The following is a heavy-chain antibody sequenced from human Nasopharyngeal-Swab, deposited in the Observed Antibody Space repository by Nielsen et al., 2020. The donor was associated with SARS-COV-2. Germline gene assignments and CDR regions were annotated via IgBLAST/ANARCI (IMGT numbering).Heavy chain of an antibody. J-gene: IGHJ6*02. V-gene: IGHV3-21*01. D-gene: IGHD3-9*01. CDR3: ARGCVLTGPSCYYYGMDV. CDR1: GFTFSSYN. CDR2: ISSSSSYI. Sequence: GASLKISCAASGFTFSSYNMNWVRQAPGKRLEWVSSISSSSSYIYSADSVKGRSTISRDNAKKSLYLQMNSLRAEDTAVYYCARGCVLTGPSCYYYGMDVWGQGTTVTVSS.